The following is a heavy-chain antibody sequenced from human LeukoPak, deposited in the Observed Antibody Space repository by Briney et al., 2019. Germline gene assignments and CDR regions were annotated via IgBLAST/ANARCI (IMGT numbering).Heavy chain of an antibody. D-gene: IGHD3-22*01. J-gene: IGHJ4*02. V-gene: IGHV4-38-2*02. CDR3: ARDSYYESSGSTNY. Sequence: PSETLSLTCTVSGYSISSGYYRGWIRQPPGKGLEWIGSIYHSGSTYYNPSLKSRVTISVDTSKNQFSLKLSSVTAADTAVYYCARDSYYESSGSTNYWGQGTPVTVSS. CDR1: GYSISSGYY. CDR2: IYHSGST.